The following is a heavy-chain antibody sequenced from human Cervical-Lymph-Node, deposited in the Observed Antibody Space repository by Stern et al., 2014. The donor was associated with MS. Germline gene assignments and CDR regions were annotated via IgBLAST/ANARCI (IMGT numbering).Heavy chain of an antibody. CDR2: IDPKSGDT. D-gene: IGHD1-1*01. CDR1: GYTFTAYY. J-gene: IGHJ4*02. CDR3: ATLTHGMLFDN. V-gene: IGHV1-2*06. Sequence: QVQLVQSGAEVKKPGASVKVSCEASGYTFTAYYMHWVRQAPGQGLEWMGQIDPKSGDTHYAQKFQGRVTMTRDTSISTAYMEVSSLRSDDTAVYYCATLTHGMLFDNWGQGTLVTVSS.